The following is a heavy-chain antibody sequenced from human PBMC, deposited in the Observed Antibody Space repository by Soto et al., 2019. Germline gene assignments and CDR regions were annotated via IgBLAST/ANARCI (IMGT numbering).Heavy chain of an antibody. CDR1: GDSISSTGFY. D-gene: IGHD3-10*01. V-gene: IGHV4-31*03. J-gene: IGHJ6*02. CDR3: ARDHRSLGDYYGIDV. CDR2: IHYTGST. Sequence: SETLSLTCSVSGDSISSTGFYWSWIRQHPGKALEWIGYIHYTGSTSYNPSLKSRLAISLDASKNQFSLSLSSVTSADTAVYYCARDHRSLGDYYGIDVWGQGTTVTVSS.